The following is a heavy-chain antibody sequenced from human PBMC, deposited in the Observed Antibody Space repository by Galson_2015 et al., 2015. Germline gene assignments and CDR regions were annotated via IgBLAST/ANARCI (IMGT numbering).Heavy chain of an antibody. J-gene: IGHJ4*02. CDR1: GYTFTNYW. D-gene: IGHD3-22*01. V-gene: IGHV5-51*01. Sequence: QSGAEVKKPGESLPISCTGSGYTFTNYWIGWVRQMSGKGLEWMGIVYPHDSDTRYSPSFQGQVTISADKSINTAYLQWGSLKASDTAMYFCARGYDSSGHFDYWGQGTLVTVSS. CDR2: VYPHDSDT. CDR3: ARGYDSSGHFDY.